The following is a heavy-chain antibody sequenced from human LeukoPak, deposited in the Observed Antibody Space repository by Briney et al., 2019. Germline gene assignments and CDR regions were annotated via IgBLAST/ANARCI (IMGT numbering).Heavy chain of an antibody. J-gene: IGHJ4*02. Sequence: GGSLRLSCAASGFSVSSNYMSWVRQAPGKGLEWVSVIYSGDRTYYADSVKGRFTISRDSSKNTLYLQMNNQRVEDTAVYYCERVSMSQYWGQGTLVTVSS. CDR1: GFSVSSNY. CDR3: ERVSMSQY. D-gene: IGHD5/OR15-5a*01. CDR2: IYSGDRT. V-gene: IGHV3-53*01.